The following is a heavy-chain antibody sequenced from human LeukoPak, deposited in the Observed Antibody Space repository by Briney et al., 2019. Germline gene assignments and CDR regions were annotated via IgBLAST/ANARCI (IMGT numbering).Heavy chain of an antibody. V-gene: IGHV1-69*13. CDR2: IIPIFGTA. Sequence: SVKVSCKASGGTFSSYAISWVRQAPGQGLEWMGGIIPIFGTANYAQKFQGRVTITADESTSTAYMELSSLRSEDTAVYYCASSYEGDYYYGMDVWGQGTTVTVSS. CDR3: ASSYEGDYYYGMDV. D-gene: IGHD3-3*01. CDR1: GGTFSSYA. J-gene: IGHJ6*02.